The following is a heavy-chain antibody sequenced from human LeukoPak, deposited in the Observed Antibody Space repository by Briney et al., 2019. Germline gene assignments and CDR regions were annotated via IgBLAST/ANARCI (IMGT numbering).Heavy chain of an antibody. J-gene: IGHJ4*02. V-gene: IGHV3-21*01. CDR2: ISSSSSYI. Sequence: GGSLRLSCAASGFTFSSYSMNWVRQAPGKGLEWVSSISSSSSYIYYADSVKGRFTISRDNAKNSLYLQMNSLRAEDTAVYYCASVWGHCSSTSCYAPHWGQGTLVTVSS. D-gene: IGHD2-2*01. CDR3: ASVWGHCSSTSCYAPH. CDR1: GFTFSSYS.